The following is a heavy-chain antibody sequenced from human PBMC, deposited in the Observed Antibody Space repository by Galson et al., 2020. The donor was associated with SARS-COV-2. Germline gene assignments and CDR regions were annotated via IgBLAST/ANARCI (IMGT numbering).Heavy chain of an antibody. CDR2: ISGSGGST. CDR1: GFTFSSYA. V-gene: IGHV3-23*01. Sequence: GGSLRLSCAASGFTFSSYAMSWVRQAPGKGLEWVSAISGSGGSTYYADSVKGRFTISRDNSKNTLYLQMNSLRAEDTAVYYCAKEVTVLAGTNYYYYMDVWGKGTTVTVS. D-gene: IGHD6-13*01. CDR3: AKEVTVLAGTNYYYYMDV. J-gene: IGHJ6*03.